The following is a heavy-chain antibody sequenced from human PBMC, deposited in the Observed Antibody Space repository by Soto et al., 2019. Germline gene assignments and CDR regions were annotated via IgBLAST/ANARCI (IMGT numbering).Heavy chain of an antibody. CDR3: ARLGGSGTYFVWFDP. CDR1: RDSISGYY. Sequence: SETLSLTCTVSRDSISGYYWSWVRQPPGKGLERIGCNFYSGSPVYKPSLKRRITITVDTSKNQFSLNLSSLTAADTAVYYCARLGGSGTYFVWFDPWGQGTQVTVS. D-gene: IGHD3-10*01. CDR2: NFYSGSP. V-gene: IGHV4-59*08. J-gene: IGHJ5*02.